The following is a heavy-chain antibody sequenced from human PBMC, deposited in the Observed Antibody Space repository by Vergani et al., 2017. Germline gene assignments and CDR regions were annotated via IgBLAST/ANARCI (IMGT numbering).Heavy chain of an antibody. CDR1: GFTFTSYH. D-gene: IGHD2-2*01. V-gene: IGHV1-2*06. CDR3: ARFIVGCSRTNCFADC. Sequence: QVQLVQSGAEVKKPGASVRVSCKASGFTFTSYHIHWVRQAPGQGLDWLGRIDPNSVDTRYSQRFQDRVTITRDTSINTAYMEMTRLRPDDTAIYYCARFIVGCSRTNCFADCGGQGTRLTVSS. J-gene: IGHJ4*02. CDR2: IDPNSVDT.